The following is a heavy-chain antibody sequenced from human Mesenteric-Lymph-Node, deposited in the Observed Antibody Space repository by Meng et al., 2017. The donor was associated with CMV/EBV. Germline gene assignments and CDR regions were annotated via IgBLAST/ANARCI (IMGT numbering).Heavy chain of an antibody. CDR2: LNTNTGNP. CDR1: GYSFSRYT. J-gene: IGHJ4*02. D-gene: IGHD3-10*01. V-gene: IGHV7-4-1*02. Sequence: CRASGYSFSRYTMNGVGRAPGQGLEWMGWLNTNTGNPTYAQGLTGRFVLSLDTSVSTAYLQITSLKAEDTAVYYCARVDASGSYNDFWGQGTLVTVSS. CDR3: ARVDASGSYNDF.